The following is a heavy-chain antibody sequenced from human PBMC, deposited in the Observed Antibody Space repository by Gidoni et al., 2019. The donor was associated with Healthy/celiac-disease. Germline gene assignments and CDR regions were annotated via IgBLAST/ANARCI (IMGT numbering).Heavy chain of an antibody. J-gene: IGHJ5*02. Sequence: EVQLVQSGAEVKKPGESLKIYCTGSGYSFTSYWIGWVRQMPGKGLEWMGIIYPGDSDTRYSPSFQGQVTISADKSISTAYLQWSSLKASDTAMYYCARVPIMVRGVITVWFDPWGQGTLVTVSS. CDR1: GYSFTSYW. CDR2: IYPGDSDT. D-gene: IGHD3-10*01. V-gene: IGHV5-51*01. CDR3: ARVPIMVRGVITVWFDP.